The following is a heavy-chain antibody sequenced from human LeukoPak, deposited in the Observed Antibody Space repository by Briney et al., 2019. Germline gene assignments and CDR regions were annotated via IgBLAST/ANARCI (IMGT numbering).Heavy chain of an antibody. CDR1: GGSISNYY. CDR2: ISYSGST. Sequence: PSETLSLTCTVSGGSISNYYWSWIRQPPGKGLGWIGYISYSGSTNYNPSLKSRVTISVDTSKNQFSLKLSSVTAADTVVYFCARQVDYSTSWFPFDYWGQGALVTVSS. D-gene: IGHD6-13*01. CDR3: ARQVDYSTSWFPFDY. V-gene: IGHV4-59*08. J-gene: IGHJ4*02.